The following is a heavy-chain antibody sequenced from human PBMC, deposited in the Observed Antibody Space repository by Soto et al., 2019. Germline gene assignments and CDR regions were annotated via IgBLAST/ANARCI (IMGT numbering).Heavy chain of an antibody. Sequence: XESLRLFCAASGLSFSSYAESWVRQAPGKGLEWVSAISGSGGSTYYADSVKGRFTISRDNSKNTLYLQMNSLRAEDTAVYYCAKVAVLDRLLQKSYYYYYYGMDVWGQGTTVIVSS. CDR2: ISGSGGST. CDR3: AKVAVLDRLLQKSYYYYYYGMDV. D-gene: IGHD2-15*01. J-gene: IGHJ6*02. CDR1: GLSFSSYA. V-gene: IGHV3-23*01.